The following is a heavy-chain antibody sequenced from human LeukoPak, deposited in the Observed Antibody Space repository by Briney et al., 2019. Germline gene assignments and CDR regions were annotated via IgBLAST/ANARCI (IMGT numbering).Heavy chain of an antibody. V-gene: IGHV3-23*01. Sequence: PGGSLRLSCAASGFTFSSYAMSWVRQAPREGLEWVSAISGSGGSTYYADSVKGRFTISRDNSKNTLYLQMNSLRAEDTAVYYCAKGRAVVPAAAFDYWGQGTLVTVSS. CDR2: ISGSGGST. CDR1: GFTFSSYA. D-gene: IGHD2-2*01. J-gene: IGHJ4*02. CDR3: AKGRAVVPAAAFDY.